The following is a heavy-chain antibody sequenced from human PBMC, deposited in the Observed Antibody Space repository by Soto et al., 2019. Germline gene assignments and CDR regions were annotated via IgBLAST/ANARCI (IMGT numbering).Heavy chain of an antibody. D-gene: IGHD2-15*01. CDR1: GGSISSGGYY. CDR3: ATSEGYCSGGSCYSAYYFDY. J-gene: IGHJ4*02. CDR2: IYYSGST. V-gene: IGHV4-31*03. Sequence: TLSLTCTVSGGSISSGGYYWSWIRQHPGKGLEWIGYIYYSGSTYYNPSLKSRVTISVDTSKNQFSLKLSSVTAADTAVYYCATSEGYCSGGSCYSAYYFDYWGQGTLVTVSS.